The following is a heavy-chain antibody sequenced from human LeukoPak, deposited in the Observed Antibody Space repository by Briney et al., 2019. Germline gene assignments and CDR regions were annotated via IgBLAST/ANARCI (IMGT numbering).Heavy chain of an antibody. CDR3: GKRGYDILTGYYGYYFDY. V-gene: IGHV3-23*01. CDR2: ISGSGGS. Sequence: GGSLRLSCAASGFTFSSYGMSWVRQAPGKGLEWVSAISGSGGSIYADSVKGRFTISRDNSKDTLYLQMNSLRVEDTAVYYCGKRGYDILTGYYGYYFDYWGQGTLVTVSS. J-gene: IGHJ4*02. D-gene: IGHD3-9*01. CDR1: GFTFSSYG.